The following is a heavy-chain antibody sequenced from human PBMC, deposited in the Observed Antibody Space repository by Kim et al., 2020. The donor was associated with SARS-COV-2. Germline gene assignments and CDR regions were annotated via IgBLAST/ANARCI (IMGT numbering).Heavy chain of an antibody. CDR2: IYYSGIT. D-gene: IGHD3-3*01. V-gene: IGHV4-30-4*01. CDR1: GGSISSGDYY. J-gene: IGHJ6*02. Sequence: SETLSLTCTVSGGSISSGDYYWSWIRHPQGKDLEGSRYIYYSGITYYNPSLRSPVTIAVDTSKNQFSLKLVSVTAADTAVYYCARDYFRVTIFGVVSCHGMDVWGQGTTVTVSS. CDR3: ARDYFRVTIFGVVSCHGMDV.